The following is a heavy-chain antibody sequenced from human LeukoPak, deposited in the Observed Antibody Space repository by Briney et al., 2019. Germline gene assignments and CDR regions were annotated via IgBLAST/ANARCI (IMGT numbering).Heavy chain of an antibody. CDR3: AYDDSGFNN. CDR1: GFTFRNYG. V-gene: IGHV3-30*03. D-gene: IGHD3-22*01. Sequence: PGGSLRLSCAASGFTFRNYGMHWVRQAPGKGLEWVAVISYDGTNKYYADSVKGRFTISRDNSNNTLYLQMNSLRAEDTAVYYWAYDDSGFNNCGQGALVTVPS. CDR2: ISYDGTNK. J-gene: IGHJ4*02.